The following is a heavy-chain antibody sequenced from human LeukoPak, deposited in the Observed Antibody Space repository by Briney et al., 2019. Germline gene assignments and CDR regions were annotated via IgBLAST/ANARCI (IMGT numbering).Heavy chain of an antibody. J-gene: IGHJ4*02. CDR3: ARDRGIWGYYFDY. CDR1: GGTFSSYA. Sequence: SVKVSCKASGGTFSSYAISWVRQAPGQGLEWMGGIIPIFGTANYAQKFQGRVTITTDESTSTAYMELSSLRSEDTAVYYCARDRGIWGYYFDYWGQGTLVTVSS. V-gene: IGHV1-69*05. CDR2: IIPIFGTA. D-gene: IGHD3-10*01.